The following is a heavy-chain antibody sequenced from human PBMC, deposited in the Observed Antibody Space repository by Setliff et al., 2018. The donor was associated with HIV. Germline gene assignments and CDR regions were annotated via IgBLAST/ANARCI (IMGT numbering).Heavy chain of an antibody. Sequence: LSLTCAVYGGSFPAYYWNWIRQPPGKGLEWIGRIRNKGNGYRTEYSASVQGRFTISRDDSKQSLYLQMNSLKTEDTAVYYCVRDHHGSGAFDYWGQGTLVTVSS. CDR1: GGSFPAYY. CDR3: VRDHHGSGAFDY. J-gene: IGHJ4*02. V-gene: IGHV3-72*01. D-gene: IGHD3-10*01. CDR2: IRNKGNGYRT.